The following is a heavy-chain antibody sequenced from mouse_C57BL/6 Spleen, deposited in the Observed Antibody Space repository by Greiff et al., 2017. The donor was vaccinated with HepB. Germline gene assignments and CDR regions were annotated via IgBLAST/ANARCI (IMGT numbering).Heavy chain of an antibody. Sequence: QVQLQQPGAELVKPGASVKLSCKASGYTFTSYWMHWVKQRPGRGLEWIGRIDPHSGGTKYNEKFKSKATLTVDKPSSTAYMQISSLTSEDSAVYYCARGGDYYDYDGAPWFAYWGQGTLVTVSA. CDR2: IDPHSGGT. V-gene: IGHV1-72*01. D-gene: IGHD2-4*01. CDR3: ARGGDYYDYDGAPWFAY. CDR1: GYTFTSYW. J-gene: IGHJ3*01.